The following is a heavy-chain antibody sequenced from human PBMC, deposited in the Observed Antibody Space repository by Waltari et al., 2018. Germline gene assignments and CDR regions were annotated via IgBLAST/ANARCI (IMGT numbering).Heavy chain of an antibody. J-gene: IGHJ3*02. CDR2: IYHSGST. CDR3: ARIAPELRYFDWFHAFDI. Sequence: QVQLQESGPGLVKPSETLSLTCTVSGYSISSGYYWGWIRQPPGKGLEWIGSIYHSGSTYYNPSLKSRVTISVDTSKNQFSLKLSSVTAADTAVYYCARIAPELRYFDWFHAFDIWGQGTMVTVSS. D-gene: IGHD3-9*01. V-gene: IGHV4-38-2*02. CDR1: GYSISSGYY.